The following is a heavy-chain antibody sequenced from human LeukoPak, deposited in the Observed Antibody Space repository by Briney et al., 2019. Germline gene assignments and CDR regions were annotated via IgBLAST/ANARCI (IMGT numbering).Heavy chain of an antibody. CDR1: GYTFTGYY. V-gene: IGHV1-2*02. Sequence: ASVRVSCKASGYTFTGYYIHWGRQAPGEGLEWMGWINPHSGGTHYAQKFQSAVTMTRDTSITTAYTELSSLRSDDTGVYYCVSDAREYSSSTNWYASHYWGQGTLVTVSS. CDR2: INPHSGGT. CDR3: VSDAREYSSSTNWYASHY. D-gene: IGHD2-2*01. J-gene: IGHJ4*02.